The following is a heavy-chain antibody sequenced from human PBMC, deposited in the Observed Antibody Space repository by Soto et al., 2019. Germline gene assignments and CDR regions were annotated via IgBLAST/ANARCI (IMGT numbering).Heavy chain of an antibody. CDR1: GYTFTSYG. V-gene: IGHV1-3*01. CDR3: VRRHVSATGIDWFDP. Sequence: ASVKVSCKASGYTFTSYGIHWVRQAPGQRLEWMGWINAANGDTKYSPKFQGRVTITGDTSASTAYMELSSLRSEDTAVYYCVRRHVSATGIDWFDPWGQGTLVTVSS. J-gene: IGHJ5*02. CDR2: INAANGDT. D-gene: IGHD6-13*01.